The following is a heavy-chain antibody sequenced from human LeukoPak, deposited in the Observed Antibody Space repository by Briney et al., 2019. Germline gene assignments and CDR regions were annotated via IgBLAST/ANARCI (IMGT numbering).Heavy chain of an antibody. CDR3: ARGLYYDFWSGYYTRGWFDP. V-gene: IGHV1-18*01. J-gene: IGHJ5*02. CDR2: ISAYNGNT. Sequence: ASVKVSCKASGYTFTSYGISWVRQAPGQGLEWMRWISAYNGNTNYAQKLQGRVTMTTDTSTSTAYMELRSLRSDDTAVYYCARGLYYDFWSGYYTRGWFDPWGQGTLVTVSS. D-gene: IGHD3-3*01. CDR1: GYTFTSYG.